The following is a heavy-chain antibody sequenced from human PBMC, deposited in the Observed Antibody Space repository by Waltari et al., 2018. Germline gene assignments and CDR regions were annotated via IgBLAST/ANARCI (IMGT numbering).Heavy chain of an antibody. Sequence: QVQLQPWGAGLLKPSETLSLTCAVYGGSFSGYYWNWIRQPPGKGLEWIGEINHSGSTNYNPSLKSRVTISVDTSKNQFSLKLSSVTAADTAVYYCARGRGGVSSSSFGYYYYGMDVWGQGTTVTVSS. CDR2: INHSGST. J-gene: IGHJ6*02. V-gene: IGHV4-34*01. CDR3: ARGRGGVSSSSFGYYYYGMDV. CDR1: GGSFSGYY. D-gene: IGHD6-6*01.